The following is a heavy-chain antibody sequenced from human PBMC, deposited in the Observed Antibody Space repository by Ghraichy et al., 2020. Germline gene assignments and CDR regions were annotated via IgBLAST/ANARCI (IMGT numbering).Heavy chain of an antibody. CDR1: GGSISSSSYY. V-gene: IGHV4-39*01. Sequence: SETLSLTCTVSGGSISSSSYYWGWIRQPPGKGLEWIGSIYYSGSTYYNPSLKSRVTISVDTSKNQFSLKLSSVTAADTAVYYCARRRYNWNYPLYYYYYMDVWGKGTTVTVSS. J-gene: IGHJ6*03. CDR2: IYYSGST. D-gene: IGHD1-7*01. CDR3: ARRRYNWNYPLYYYYYMDV.